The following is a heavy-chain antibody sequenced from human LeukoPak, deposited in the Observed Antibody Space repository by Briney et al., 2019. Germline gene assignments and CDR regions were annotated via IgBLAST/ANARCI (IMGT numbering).Heavy chain of an antibody. D-gene: IGHD4-17*01. CDR3: ARDLVSDPYGDYGSLLDY. Sequence: KPSETLSLTCTVSGGSISSSSYYWGWIRQPPGKGLEWIGSIYYSGSTYYNPSLKSRVTISVDTSKNQFSLKLSSVTAADTAVYYCARDLVSDPYGDYGSLLDYWGQGTLVTVSS. V-gene: IGHV4-39*07. CDR2: IYYSGST. J-gene: IGHJ4*02. CDR1: GGSISSSSYY.